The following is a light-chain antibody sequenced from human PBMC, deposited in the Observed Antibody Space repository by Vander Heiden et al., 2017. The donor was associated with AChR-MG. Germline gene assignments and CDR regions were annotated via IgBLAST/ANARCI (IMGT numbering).Light chain of an antibody. CDR1: KLGDKY. Sequence: SYELTQPPSVSVSPGQTASITCSGDKLGDKYACWYQQKPGQSPVLVIYQDSKRPSGIPERFSGSNSGNTATLTISGTQAMDKADYYCQAWDSSTVGCGGGTQL. CDR3: QAWDSSTVG. V-gene: IGLV3-1*01. J-gene: IGLJ2*01. CDR2: QDS.